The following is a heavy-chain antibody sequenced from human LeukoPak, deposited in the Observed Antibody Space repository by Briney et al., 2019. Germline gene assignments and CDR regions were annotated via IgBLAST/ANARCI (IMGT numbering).Heavy chain of an antibody. CDR2: IYHSGST. CDR3: ARAALPAAIESSDFDY. Sequence: SETLSLTCTVSGYSLSIGYYWGWIRQPPGKGLEWIGSIYHSGSTYYNPSLTSRVTISVDTSKNQFSLKLSSVTAADPAVYYCARAALPAAIESSDFDYWGQGALVTVSS. V-gene: IGHV4-38-2*02. J-gene: IGHJ4*02. CDR1: GYSLSIGYY. D-gene: IGHD2-2*01.